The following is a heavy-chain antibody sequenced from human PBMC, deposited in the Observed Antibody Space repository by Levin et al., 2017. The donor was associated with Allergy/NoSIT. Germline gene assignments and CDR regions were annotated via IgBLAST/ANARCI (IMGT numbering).Heavy chain of an antibody. CDR1: GFIFSNYW. CDR3: AKVTFGLWSGWGDFEI. V-gene: IGHV3-74*01. D-gene: IGHD3-3*01. J-gene: IGHJ3*02. CDR2: INSDGSTT. Sequence: HSGGSLRLSCAASGFIFSNYWMHWVRQAPGKGPVWVSRINSDGSTTSHADSVKGRFTISRDNAQNTLYLQMISLRVEDTAVYYCAKVTFGLWSGWGDFEIWGQATMVTVSS.